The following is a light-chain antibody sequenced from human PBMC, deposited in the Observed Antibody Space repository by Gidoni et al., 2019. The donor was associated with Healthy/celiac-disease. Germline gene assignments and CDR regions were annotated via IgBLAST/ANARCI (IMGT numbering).Light chain of an antibody. CDR2: KAS. CDR1: QSISSW. Sequence: DIQMTQSPSTLSASVGDRVTITCRASQSISSWLAWYQQKPGKAPKLLIYKASSLESGVPSRFSGSGSGTEFTLTISSLQPDDFATYYCQQHTTFGQGTKLEIK. V-gene: IGKV1-5*03. J-gene: IGKJ2*01. CDR3: QQHTT.